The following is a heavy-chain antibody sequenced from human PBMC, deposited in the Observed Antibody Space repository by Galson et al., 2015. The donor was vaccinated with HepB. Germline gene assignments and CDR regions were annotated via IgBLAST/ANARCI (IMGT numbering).Heavy chain of an antibody. CDR3: ASLHYDNSGYYTHFDS. Sequence: SETLSLTCTISGGSITSYYWSWIRQPPGKGLEWIGYIYYTGSTNYNPSLKSRVTISVDTSKNQVSLKLSSVTAADTTVYYCASLHYDNSGYYTHFDSWGQGSLVTVSS. CDR2: IYYTGST. V-gene: IGHV4-59*01. CDR1: GGSITSYY. D-gene: IGHD3-22*01. J-gene: IGHJ4*02.